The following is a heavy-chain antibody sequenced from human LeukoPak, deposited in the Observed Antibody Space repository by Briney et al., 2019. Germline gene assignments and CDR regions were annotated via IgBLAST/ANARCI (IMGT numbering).Heavy chain of an antibody. CDR3: AKLSGYSYGYVSDY. V-gene: IGHV3-23*01. Sequence: GGSLRLSCAASGLSFSSYAMIWVRQAPGKGLEWVSAMSGSGGSTYYADSVKGRFTISRDNSKDTLYLQMNSLRAEDTALYYCAKLSGYSYGYVSDYWGQGTLVTVSS. CDR2: MSGSGGST. J-gene: IGHJ4*02. D-gene: IGHD5-18*01. CDR1: GLSFSSYA.